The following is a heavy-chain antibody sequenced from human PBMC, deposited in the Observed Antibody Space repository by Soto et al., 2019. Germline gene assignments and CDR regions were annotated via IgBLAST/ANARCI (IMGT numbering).Heavy chain of an antibody. J-gene: IGHJ4*02. Sequence: QVQLVQSGAEVKKPGSSVKVSCKASGGTFSSYAISWVRQAPGQGLEWMGGIIPIFGTANYAQKFQGRVTITADESTSTAYMELSSLRSEDTAVYYCARGKRHTSWEDLVYYDSSGYIYFDYWGQGTLVTVSS. CDR2: IIPIFGTA. D-gene: IGHD3-22*01. V-gene: IGHV1-69*01. CDR1: GGTFSSYA. CDR3: ARGKRHTSWEDLVYYDSSGYIYFDY.